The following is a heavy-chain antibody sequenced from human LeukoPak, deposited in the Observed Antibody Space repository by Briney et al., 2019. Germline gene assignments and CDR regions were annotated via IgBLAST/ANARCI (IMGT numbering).Heavy chain of an antibody. CDR3: AKDKYSSSSGEVDY. J-gene: IGHJ4*02. CDR1: GFTFSSYG. D-gene: IGHD6-6*01. V-gene: IGHV3-30*02. Sequence: GGSLRLSCAASGFTFSSYGMHWVRQAPGKGLEWVAFIRYDGSNKYYADSVKGRFTISRDNSKNTLYLQMNSLRAEDTAVYYCAKDKYSSSSGEVDYWGQGTLVTVSS. CDR2: IRYDGSNK.